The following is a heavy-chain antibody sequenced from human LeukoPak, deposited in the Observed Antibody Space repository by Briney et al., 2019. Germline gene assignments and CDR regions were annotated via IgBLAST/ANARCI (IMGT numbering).Heavy chain of an antibody. D-gene: IGHD3-3*01. CDR2: INPNSGGT. CDR1: GYTFTGYY. J-gene: IGHJ4*02. V-gene: IGHV1-2*06. CDR3: ARVFLEWLSFDY. Sequence: ASVKVSCKASGYTFTGYYMHWVRQAPGQGLEWMGRINPNSGGTNYAQKFQGRVTMTRDTSISTAYMELSRLRSDDTAVYYCARVFLEWLSFDYWGQGTLVTVSS.